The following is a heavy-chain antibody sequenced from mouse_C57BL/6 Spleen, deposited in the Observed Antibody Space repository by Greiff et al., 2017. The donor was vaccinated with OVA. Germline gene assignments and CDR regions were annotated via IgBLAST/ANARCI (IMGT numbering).Heavy chain of an antibody. CDR3: AKNEDYGSSYDAMDY. CDR2: IWRGGST. CDR1: GFSLTSYG. V-gene: IGHV2-5*01. Sequence: VQLQQSGPGLVQPSQSLSITCTVSGFSLTSYGVHWVRQSPGKGLEWLGVIWRGGSTDYNAAFMSRLSITKDNSKSQVFFKMNSLQADDTAIYYCAKNEDYGSSYDAMDYWGQGTSVTVSS. J-gene: IGHJ4*01. D-gene: IGHD1-1*01.